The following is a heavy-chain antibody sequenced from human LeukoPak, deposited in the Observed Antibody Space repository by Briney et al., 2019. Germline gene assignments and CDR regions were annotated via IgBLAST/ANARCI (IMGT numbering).Heavy chain of an antibody. CDR3: ARLRDYYFDY. D-gene: IGHD3/OR15-3a*01. Sequence: MPSETLSLTCTVSGGSISSSRFYYNWIRQSAAKGLEWIGRVSSSGTSNYNPSLKSRVAISVDTSKNQISLKLSSVTVADTAVYYCARLRDYYFDYWGQGTLVTVSS. J-gene: IGHJ4*02. V-gene: IGHV4-61*02. CDR2: VSSSGTS. CDR1: GGSISSSRFY.